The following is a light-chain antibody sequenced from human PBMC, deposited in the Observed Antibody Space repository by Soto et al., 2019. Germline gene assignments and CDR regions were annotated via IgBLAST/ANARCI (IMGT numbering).Light chain of an antibody. V-gene: IGKV2-28*01. CDR1: QSLLNSNGYNY. J-gene: IGKJ1*01. CDR2: LGS. CDR3: MQALQAPLT. Sequence: DIVLTQSPLSLPVTLGEPASISCRSSQSLLNSNGYNYLDWYLQKPGQSPQLLIYLGSNRASGVPDRFSGSGSGTDFTLKISRVEAEDVVLYYCMQALQAPLTFGQGTKVDIK.